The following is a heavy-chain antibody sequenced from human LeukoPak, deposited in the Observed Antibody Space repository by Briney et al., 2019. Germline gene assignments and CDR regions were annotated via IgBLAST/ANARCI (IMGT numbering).Heavy chain of an antibody. D-gene: IGHD3-22*01. Sequence: ASVKVSCKASGYTFTSYDINWVRQATGQGLEWMGWMNPNSGNTGYAQKFQGRVTITRNTSISTAYMELSSLRSEDTAVYYCARGITMIVVVPGYWGQGTLVTVSS. CDR3: ARGITMIVVVPGY. J-gene: IGHJ1*01. V-gene: IGHV1-8*03. CDR1: GYTFTSYD. CDR2: MNPNSGNT.